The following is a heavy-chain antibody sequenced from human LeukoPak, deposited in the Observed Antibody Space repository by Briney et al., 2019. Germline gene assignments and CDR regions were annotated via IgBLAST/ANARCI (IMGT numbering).Heavy chain of an antibody. V-gene: IGHV3-21*01. D-gene: IGHD6-19*01. CDR1: GFTFSSHS. CDR3: ARDHHSSGWSRGFDY. Sequence: GGSLRLSCAASGFTFSSHSMNWVRQAPGKGLEWVSSISSSSSYIYYADSVKGRFTISRDNAKNSLYLQMNSLRAEDTAVYYCARDHHSSGWSRGFDYWGQGTLVTVSS. J-gene: IGHJ4*02. CDR2: ISSSSSYI.